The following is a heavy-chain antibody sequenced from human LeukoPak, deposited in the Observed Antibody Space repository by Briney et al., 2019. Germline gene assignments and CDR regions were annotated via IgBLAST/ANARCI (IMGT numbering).Heavy chain of an antibody. CDR3: ASPLLANYYYGMDV. Sequence: SVKVSCKASGGTFISYAISWVRQAPGQGLEWMGRIIPILGIANYAQKFQGRVTITADKSTSTAYMELSSLRSEDTAVYYCASPLLANYYYGMDVWGQGTTVTVSS. CDR1: GGTFISYA. V-gene: IGHV1-69*04. CDR2: IIPILGIA. J-gene: IGHJ6*02.